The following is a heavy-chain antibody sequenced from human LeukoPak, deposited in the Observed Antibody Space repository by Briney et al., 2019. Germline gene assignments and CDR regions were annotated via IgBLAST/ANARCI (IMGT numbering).Heavy chain of an antibody. CDR2: IYSSGSA. J-gene: IGHJ5*02. D-gene: IGHD6-25*01. V-gene: IGHV4-4*07. CDR3: ARNVRYTSGWANPES. Sequence: SETLSLTSNESGGSTIDPYRTSIRQPAGKGLEWIGRIYSSGSANYSPSPKSRVSISIDTSNNNISLNLTSVTAADTALYFCARNVRYTSGWANPESWGQGTLVTVSS. CDR1: GGSTIDPY.